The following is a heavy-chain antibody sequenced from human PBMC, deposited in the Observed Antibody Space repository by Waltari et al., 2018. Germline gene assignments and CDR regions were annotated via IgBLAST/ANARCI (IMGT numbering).Heavy chain of an antibody. CDR1: GFSFSAYY. V-gene: IGHV3-11*01. D-gene: IGHD3-10*01. CDR2: ISSSGSTI. J-gene: IGHJ4*02. Sequence: QVQLVDSGGGLVKPVGSLRLSCAASGFSFSAYYMGWIRQAPGKGLEWISYISSSGSTIYYADSVKGRFSISRDNGKNSLYLQMNSLRAEDTAVYYCTRPPGDRRRDYWGQGTLVTVSS. CDR3: TRPPGDRRRDY.